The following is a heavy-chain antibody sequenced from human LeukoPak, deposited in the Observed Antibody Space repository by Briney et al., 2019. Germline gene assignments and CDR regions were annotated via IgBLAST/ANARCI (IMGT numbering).Heavy chain of an antibody. J-gene: IGHJ2*01. V-gene: IGHV3-7*01. Sequence: PGGSLRLSCAASGFTFSNYWMSWVRQTPGKGLEWVANIKQGESEKYYVDSVKGRFTISRDNAKDLLYLQMNRLRVEDTAVYYCARRQHLAFYTSLDWHFDLWGRGTLVTVSS. CDR2: IKQGESEK. D-gene: IGHD6-13*01. CDR3: ARRQHLAFYTSLDWHFDL. CDR1: GFTFSNYW.